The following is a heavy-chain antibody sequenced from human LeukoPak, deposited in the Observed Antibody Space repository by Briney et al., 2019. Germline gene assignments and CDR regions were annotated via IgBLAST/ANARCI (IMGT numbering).Heavy chain of an antibody. V-gene: IGHV3-21*01. D-gene: IGHD6-19*01. CDR1: GFTFTSYS. J-gene: IGHJ4*02. CDR3: ARDGNLEQWLAYFDY. Sequence: GGSLRLSCAASGFTFTSYSMNWVRQAPGKGLEWVSTISGGGGSTYYADSVKGRFTISRDNAKNSLYLQMNSLRAEDTAVYYCARDGNLEQWLAYFDYWGQGTLVTVSS. CDR2: ISGGGGST.